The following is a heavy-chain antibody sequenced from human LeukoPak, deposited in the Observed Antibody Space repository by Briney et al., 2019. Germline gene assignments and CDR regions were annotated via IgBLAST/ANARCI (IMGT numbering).Heavy chain of an antibody. CDR3: ARDHNYAFDN. CDR1: GFPFIEYS. Sequence: GGSLRLSCTASGFPFIEYSMNWVRQVPGKGLEWIAYIGIDSGNTKYADSVRGRFTISTDKTKNSLYLQMNSLRVDDTAVYYCARDHNYAFDNWGQGTLVSVAS. V-gene: IGHV3-48*01. J-gene: IGHJ4*02. D-gene: IGHD1-1*01. CDR2: IGIDSGNT.